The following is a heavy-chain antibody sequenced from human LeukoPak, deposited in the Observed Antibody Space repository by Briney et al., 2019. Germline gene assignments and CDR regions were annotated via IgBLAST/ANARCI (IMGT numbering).Heavy chain of an antibody. CDR1: GYTLTELS. J-gene: IGHJ4*02. V-gene: IGHV1-24*01. CDR2: FDPEDGET. CDR3: ARGTYFDY. Sequence: ASVKVSCKVSGYTLTELSVHWVRQAPGKGLEWMGTFDPEDGETIYAQKFQGRVTMTEDTSTSTAYMEMRSLRSDDTAVYYCARGTYFDYWGQGTLVTVSS. D-gene: IGHD1-1*01.